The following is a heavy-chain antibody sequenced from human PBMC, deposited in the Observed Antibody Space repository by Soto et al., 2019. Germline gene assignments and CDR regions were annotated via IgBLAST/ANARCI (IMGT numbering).Heavy chain of an antibody. Sequence: PSETLSLTCAVSGGSISSSNWWSWVRQPPGKGLEWIGEIYHSGSTNYNPSLKSRVTISVDKSKNQFSLKLSSVTAADTAVYYCARGYSSSWTHWYYYYGMDVWGQGTTVTVS. CDR2: IYHSGST. D-gene: IGHD6-13*01. V-gene: IGHV4-4*02. CDR1: GGSISSSNW. CDR3: ARGYSSSWTHWYYYYGMDV. J-gene: IGHJ6*02.